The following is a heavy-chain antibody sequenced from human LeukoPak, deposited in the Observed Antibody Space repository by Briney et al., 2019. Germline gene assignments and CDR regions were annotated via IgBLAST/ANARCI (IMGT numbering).Heavy chain of an antibody. CDR2: ISSSSSAI. CDR1: GFTFSSYG. J-gene: IGHJ4*02. Sequence: GGSLRLSCAASGFTFSSYGINWVRQTPGKGLEWVSYISSSSSAINYADSVRGRFTISRDNAKNTLYLQMNSLRPEDTAVYYCARGGAARPDYWGQGTLVTVSS. V-gene: IGHV3-48*01. D-gene: IGHD6-6*01. CDR3: ARGGAARPDY.